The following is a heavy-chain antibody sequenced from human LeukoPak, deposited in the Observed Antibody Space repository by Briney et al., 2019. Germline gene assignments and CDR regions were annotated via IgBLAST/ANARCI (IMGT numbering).Heavy chain of an antibody. J-gene: IGHJ4*02. D-gene: IGHD3-22*01. Sequence: LETLSLTCTVSGGSISSYYWSWIRQPPGKGLEWIGYIYYSGSTNYNPSLKSRVTISVDTSKNQFSLKLSSVTAADTAVYYCARSNYYDSSGYYRYDYWGQGTLVTVSS. V-gene: IGHV4-59*08. CDR3: ARSNYYDSSGYYRYDY. CDR1: GGSISSYY. CDR2: IYYSGST.